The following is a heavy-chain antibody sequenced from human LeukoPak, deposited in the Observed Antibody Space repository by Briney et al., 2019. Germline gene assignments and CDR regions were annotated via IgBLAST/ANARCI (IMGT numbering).Heavy chain of an antibody. CDR3: ARDTNGWFDP. Sequence: GTSVKVSCKASGYTFNKFGITWVRQAPGQGLECMGWISAYNGKTKYTQKFQDRVTMTTDASTTTAYMELRSLRFDDTGVYYCARDTNGWFDPWGQGTLVTVSS. V-gene: IGHV1-18*01. CDR2: ISAYNGKT. CDR1: GYTFNKFG. J-gene: IGHJ5*02. D-gene: IGHD1-1*01.